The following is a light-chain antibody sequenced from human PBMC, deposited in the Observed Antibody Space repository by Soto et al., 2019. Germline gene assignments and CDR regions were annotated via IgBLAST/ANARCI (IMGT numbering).Light chain of an antibody. J-gene: IGKJ2*01. V-gene: IGKV3-20*01. CDR2: GAS. CDR3: QQYASSPYT. CDR1: QSISSSY. Sequence: ILLTQSPGTLSLSPGERATLSCRASQSISSSYLAWYQQKPGQAPRLLIYGASRRATGIPDRFSGRESGTDFTLTITTLEPEDSAVYFCQQYASSPYTFGQGTKVDIK.